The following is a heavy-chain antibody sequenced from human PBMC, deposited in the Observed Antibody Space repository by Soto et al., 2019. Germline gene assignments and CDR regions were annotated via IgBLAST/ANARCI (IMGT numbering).Heavy chain of an antibody. D-gene: IGHD3-9*01. V-gene: IGHV3-21*01. J-gene: IGHJ6*03. CDR2: ISSSSSYI. CDR3: ATGSYFDWPIPYQPHYYYYYYMDV. Sequence: PGGSLRLSCAASGFTFSSYSMNWVRQAPGKGLEWVSSISSSSSYIYYADSVKGRFTISRDNAKNSLYLQMNSLRAEDTAVYYCATGSYFDWPIPYQPHYYYYYYMDVWGKGTTVTVSS. CDR1: GFTFSSYS.